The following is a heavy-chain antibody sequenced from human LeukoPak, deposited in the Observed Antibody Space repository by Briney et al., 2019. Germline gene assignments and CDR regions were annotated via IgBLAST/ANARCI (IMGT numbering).Heavy chain of an antibody. D-gene: IGHD3-10*01. CDR3: ARCFYGSGSYCPDY. Sequence: ASVKVSRKASGYTFTGYYMHWVQQAPGQGLEWMGWINPNSGGTNYAQKFQGRVTMTRDTSISTAYMELSRLRSDDTAVYYCARCFYGSGSYCPDYWGQGTLVTVSS. J-gene: IGHJ4*02. V-gene: IGHV1-2*02. CDR2: INPNSGGT. CDR1: GYTFTGYY.